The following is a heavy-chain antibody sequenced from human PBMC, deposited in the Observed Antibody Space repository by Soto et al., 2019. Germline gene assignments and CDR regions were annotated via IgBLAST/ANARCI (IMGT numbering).Heavy chain of an antibody. CDR3: AKETSAYEIDY. CDR2: ISYDGNTK. D-gene: IGHD5-12*01. CDR1: GFIFSGYA. Sequence: QVQLVESGGGVVQPGRSLRLSCAASGFIFSGYAMQWVRQAPGKGLEWVAVISYDGNTKYYADSVKGRFTVSRDNSKNKLHVQMNNLSAEYTAMYYCAKETSAYEIDYWGQGTLVTVSS. J-gene: IGHJ4*02. V-gene: IGHV3-30-3*01.